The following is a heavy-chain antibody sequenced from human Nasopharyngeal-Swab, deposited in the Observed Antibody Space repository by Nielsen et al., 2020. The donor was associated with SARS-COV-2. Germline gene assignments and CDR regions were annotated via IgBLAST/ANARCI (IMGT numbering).Heavy chain of an antibody. V-gene: IGHV3-21*01. D-gene: IGHD6-19*01. Sequence: GGSLRLSCAASGFTFSSYNMNWVRQAPGKGLEWVSSISSSSSYIYYADSVKGRFTISRDNAKNSLYLQMNSLRAEDTAVYYCARDLTLIAVAGTGYWGQGTLVTVSS. CDR2: ISSSSSYI. CDR1: GFTFSSYN. J-gene: IGHJ4*02. CDR3: ARDLTLIAVAGTGY.